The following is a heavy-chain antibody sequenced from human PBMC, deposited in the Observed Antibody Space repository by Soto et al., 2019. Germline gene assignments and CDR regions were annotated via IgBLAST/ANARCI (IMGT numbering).Heavy chain of an antibody. Sequence: QVQLVASGGGVVQPGRALRLSCAASGFTFIDYAIHWVRQAPGKWLEWVTVISYDGNNKYYADSVKGRVTISRDNSKNTVFLQMNSLRPDDTAVYYCAREGQVWSNWFDPWGQGTLVTVSS. CDR1: GFTFIDYA. D-gene: IGHD2-8*02. CDR3: AREGQVWSNWFDP. CDR2: ISYDGNNK. J-gene: IGHJ5*02. V-gene: IGHV3-30-3*01.